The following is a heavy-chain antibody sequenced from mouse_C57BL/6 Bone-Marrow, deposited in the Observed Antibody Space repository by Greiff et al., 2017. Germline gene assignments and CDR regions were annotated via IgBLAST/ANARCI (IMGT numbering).Heavy chain of an antibody. CDR1: GYTFTSYG. J-gene: IGHJ4*01. Sequence: VQLQQSGAELARPGASVKLSCKASGYTFTSYGISWVKQRTGQGLEWIGEIYPRSGNTSYNEKFKGKATLTADKSSSTAYMELRSLTSEDSAVYFCARNGNLYAMDYWGQGTSVTVSS. V-gene: IGHV1-81*01. CDR3: ARNGNLYAMDY. CDR2: IYPRSGNT. D-gene: IGHD2-1*01.